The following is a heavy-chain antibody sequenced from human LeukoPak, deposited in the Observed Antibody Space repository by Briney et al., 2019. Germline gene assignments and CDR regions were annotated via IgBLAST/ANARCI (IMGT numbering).Heavy chain of an antibody. V-gene: IGHV4-34*01. Sequence: NASETLSLTCAVYGGSSSGYYWSWIRQPPGKGLEWIGEINHSGSTNYNPSLKSRVTISVDTSKNQFSLKLSSVTAADTAVYYCARDPIAVAGTFDYWGQGTLVTVSS. D-gene: IGHD6-19*01. CDR2: INHSGST. J-gene: IGHJ4*02. CDR3: ARDPIAVAGTFDY. CDR1: GGSSSGYY.